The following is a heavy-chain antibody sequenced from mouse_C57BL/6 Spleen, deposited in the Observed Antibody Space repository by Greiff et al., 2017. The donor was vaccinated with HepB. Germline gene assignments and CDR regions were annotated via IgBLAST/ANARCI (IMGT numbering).Heavy chain of an antibody. J-gene: IGHJ4*01. Sequence: EVKLVESGGGLVKPGGSLKLSCAASGFTFSDYGMHWVRQAPEKGLEWVAYISSGSSTIYYADIVKGRITISRDTAKNTRYLHMTSLRSEDTAMYYCARDGENGYYAIDYWGQGTSVTVSA. CDR3: ARDGENGYYAIDY. CDR1: GFTFSDYG. V-gene: IGHV5-17*01. D-gene: IGHD2-13*01. CDR2: ISSGSSTI.